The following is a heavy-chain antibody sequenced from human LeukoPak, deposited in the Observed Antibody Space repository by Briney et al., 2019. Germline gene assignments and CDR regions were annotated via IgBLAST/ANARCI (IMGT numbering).Heavy chain of an antibody. CDR3: ARGRPGYSGYDSTYFDY. J-gene: IGHJ4*02. CDR2: INHSGST. Sequence: PETLSLTCAVYGGSFSGYYWSWIRQPPGKGLEWIGEINHSGSTNYSPSLKSRVTISVDTSKNQFSLKLSSVTAADTAVYYCARGRPGYSGYDSTYFDYWGQGTLVTVSS. D-gene: IGHD5-12*01. V-gene: IGHV4-34*01. CDR1: GGSFSGYY.